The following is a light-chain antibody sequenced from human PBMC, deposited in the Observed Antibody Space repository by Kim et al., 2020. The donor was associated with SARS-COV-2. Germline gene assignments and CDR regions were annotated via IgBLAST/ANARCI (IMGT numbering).Light chain of an antibody. Sequence: SPGDRATSSCRASQSFGTKLVWYQQKPAQAPRLLLDGTSIRAAGIPARFSGSESGTELTLTISSLQSEDFAVYYCQQYNNWPLPCTFGQGTRLEI. J-gene: IGKJ2*02. CDR2: GTS. CDR3: QQYNNWPLPCT. V-gene: IGKV3-15*01. CDR1: QSFGTK.